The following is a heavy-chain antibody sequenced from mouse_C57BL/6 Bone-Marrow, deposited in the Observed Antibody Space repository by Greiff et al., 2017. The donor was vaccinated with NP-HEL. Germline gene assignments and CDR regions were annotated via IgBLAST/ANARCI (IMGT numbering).Heavy chain of an antibody. D-gene: IGHD1-1*01. CDR2: ISDGGSYT. V-gene: IGHV5-4*03. CDR1: GFTFSSYA. J-gene: IGHJ3*01. Sequence: EVKLVESGGGLVKPGGSLKLSCAASGFTFSSYAMSWVRQTPEKRLEWVAPISDGGSYTYSPDHVKGRSTISRDTAKHTLYLQLSHLQSADTALSYWARDRSYYGRRAWFAYGGQGTLGTVAA. CDR3: ARDRSYYGRRAWFAY.